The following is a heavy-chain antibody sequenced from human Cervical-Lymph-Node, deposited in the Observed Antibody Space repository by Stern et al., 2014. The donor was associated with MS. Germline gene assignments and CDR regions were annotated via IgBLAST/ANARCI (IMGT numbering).Heavy chain of an antibody. D-gene: IGHD4/OR15-4a*01. Sequence: QDQLVQSGSELKKPGASVRVSCKAFGSTFPFYGINWVRRAPGKVLDYMGWINPNSGNPTYAQAFTGRFVFSLDTSVSTAYLQISGLKAEDTAVYYCARDKMLTTFDSWGQGTLVTVS. CDR3: ARDKMLTTFDS. CDR1: GSTFPFYG. CDR2: INPNSGNP. V-gene: IGHV7-4-1*02. J-gene: IGHJ4*02.